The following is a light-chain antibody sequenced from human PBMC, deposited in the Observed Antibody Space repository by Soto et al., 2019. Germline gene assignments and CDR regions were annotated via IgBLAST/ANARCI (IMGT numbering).Light chain of an antibody. J-gene: IGKJ4*01. CDR2: GAS. V-gene: IGKV3-20*01. CDR1: QSVSSSY. CDR3: QQYGRAGLT. Sequence: EIVLTQSPGTLSLSPGERATLSCRASQSVSSSYLAWYQQKPGQAPRLLIYGASSRATGIPDRFSGSGSGTDLTLTISRLEPEDFAVYYCQQYGRAGLTFGGGTKGEIK.